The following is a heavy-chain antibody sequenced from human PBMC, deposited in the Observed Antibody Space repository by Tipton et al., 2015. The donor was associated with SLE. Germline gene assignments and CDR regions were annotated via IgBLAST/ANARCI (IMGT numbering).Heavy chain of an antibody. CDR2: ISSSSTYI. J-gene: IGHJ6*02. CDR1: GFTFSTYT. V-gene: IGHV3-21*03. CDR3: ARHYPSGDFWDYYGLDV. Sequence: SLRLSCAASGFTFSTYTMNWVRQAPGKGLEWVSSISSSSTYIYSPDSLKGRFTISRDNAKNSLYLQIDSLRAEDTALYYCARHYPSGDFWDYYGLDVWGQGTTVTVSS. D-gene: IGHD3-3*01.